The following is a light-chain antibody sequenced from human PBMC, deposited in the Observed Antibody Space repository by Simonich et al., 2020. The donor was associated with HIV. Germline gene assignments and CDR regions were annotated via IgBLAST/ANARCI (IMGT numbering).Light chain of an antibody. Sequence: DIVMTQSPDSLAVSLGERATINCKSSQSVLYSSNNKNYLAWYQQKPGHPPKLLIYLAYTRESGVPDRFSGSGSGTDFTLTISSLQAEDVAVYYCQQYYSTPLTFGGGTKVEIK. V-gene: IGKV4-1*01. CDR3: QQYYSTPLT. CDR2: LAY. CDR1: QSVLYSSNNKNY. J-gene: IGKJ4*01.